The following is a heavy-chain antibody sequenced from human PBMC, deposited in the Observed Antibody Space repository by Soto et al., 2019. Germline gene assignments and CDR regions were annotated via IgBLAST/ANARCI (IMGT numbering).Heavy chain of an antibody. V-gene: IGHV4-59*01. CDR3: ARVGGLAARTFAY. Sequence: SRTLALTCTVSGGSIRSYYWSGVRPPPGKGLEWIGYIYNSRSTIYIPSFQNRVTISVDTAKNQSALKLSSVTSADTDVYYCARVGGLAARTFAYWGPVNLSTVS. CDR1: GGSIRSYY. J-gene: IGHJ4*02. CDR2: IYNSRST. D-gene: IGHD6-6*01.